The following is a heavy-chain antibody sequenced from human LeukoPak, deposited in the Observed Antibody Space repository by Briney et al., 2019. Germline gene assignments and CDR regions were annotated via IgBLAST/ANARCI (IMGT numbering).Heavy chain of an antibody. Sequence: GASVKVSCKTFGYTFTSNYMQWVRQAPGQGLEWVGWINPNNGGTYYAEKFQGRVTMTRDTSAYTVYMELDRLRYDDTAVYFCARDLKDDGFGAEGPLDFWGQGTLVTVSS. CDR2: INPNNGGT. CDR3: ARDLKDDGFGAEGPLDF. J-gene: IGHJ4*02. V-gene: IGHV1-2*02. CDR1: GYTFTSNY. D-gene: IGHD3-10*01.